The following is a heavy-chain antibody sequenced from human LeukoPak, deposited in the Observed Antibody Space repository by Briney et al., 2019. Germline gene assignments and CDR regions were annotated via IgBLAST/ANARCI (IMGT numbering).Heavy chain of an antibody. J-gene: IGHJ4*02. Sequence: GGSLRLSCAASGFTFSDHYMDWVRQAPGKGLEWVGRTRNIANSYTTEYAASVKGRFTISRDDSKNSLYLQMNSLKTEDTAVYYCAREASGGSGNYWGQGTLVTVSS. CDR1: GFTFSDHY. CDR2: TRNIANSYTT. CDR3: AREASGGSGNY. V-gene: IGHV3-72*01. D-gene: IGHD3-3*01.